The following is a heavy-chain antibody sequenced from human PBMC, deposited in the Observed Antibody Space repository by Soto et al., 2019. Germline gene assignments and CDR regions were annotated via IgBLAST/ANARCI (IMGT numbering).Heavy chain of an antibody. CDR1: GFTFSSYG. CDR2: IWYDGSNK. D-gene: IGHD2-15*01. J-gene: IGHJ4*02. Sequence: GGSLRLSCAASGFTFSSYGMHWVRQAPGKGLEWVAVIWYDGSNKYYADSVKGRFTISRDNSKNTLCLQMNSLRAEDTAVYYCARMYCSGGSCYGRFDYWGQGTLVTVSS. CDR3: ARMYCSGGSCYGRFDY. V-gene: IGHV3-33*01.